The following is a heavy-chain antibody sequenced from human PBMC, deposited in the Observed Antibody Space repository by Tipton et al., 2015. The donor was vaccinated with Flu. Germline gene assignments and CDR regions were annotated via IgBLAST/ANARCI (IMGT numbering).Heavy chain of an antibody. D-gene: IGHD4-23*01. CDR1: GGSISSSSYY. CDR2: IYYSGST. J-gene: IGHJ4*02. V-gene: IGHV4-39*07. CDR3: ARVGVVTPFDY. Sequence: TLSLTCTVSGGSISSSSYYWGWIRQPPGKGLEWIGRIYYSGSTYYNPSLKSRVTISVDTSKNQFSLKLSSVTAADTAVYYCARVGVVTPFDYWGQGTLVTVSS.